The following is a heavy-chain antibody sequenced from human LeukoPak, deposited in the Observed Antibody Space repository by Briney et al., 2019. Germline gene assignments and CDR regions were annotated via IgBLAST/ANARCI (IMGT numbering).Heavy chain of an antibody. CDR2: FHPEDGET. V-gene: IGHV1-24*01. CDR3: ATVYHCSSPSCLPDAFDI. CDR1: GYTLTELS. J-gene: IGHJ3*02. D-gene: IGHD2-2*01. Sequence: GASVKVSCKVSGYTLTELSMHWVRQAPGKGLEWMGVFHPEDGETIYAQKFQGRVTMTEDTSTDTADMKLSSLRSEDTAVYYRATVYHCSSPSCLPDAFDIWGQGTMVTVSS.